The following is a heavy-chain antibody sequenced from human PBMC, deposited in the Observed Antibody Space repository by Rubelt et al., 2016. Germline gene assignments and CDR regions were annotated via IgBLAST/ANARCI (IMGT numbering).Heavy chain of an antibody. Sequence: QVQLQQWGAGLLKPSETLSLTCTVSGGSISSYYWSWIRQPPGKGLEWIGEINHSGSTNYNPSLKSRVTRSVDTSKNQFSLKLSSVTAADTAVYYCARGRRGSSSWLGRDYYGMDVWGQGTTVTVSS. J-gene: IGHJ6*02. CDR2: INHSGST. D-gene: IGHD6-13*01. CDR3: ARGRRGSSSWLGRDYYGMDV. V-gene: IGHV4-34*01. CDR1: GGSISSYY.